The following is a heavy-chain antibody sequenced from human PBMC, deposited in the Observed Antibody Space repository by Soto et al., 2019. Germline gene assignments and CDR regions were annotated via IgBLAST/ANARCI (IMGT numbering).Heavy chain of an antibody. V-gene: IGHV3-30*18. D-gene: IGHD3-3*01. Sequence: PGGSLRLSCAASGFTFSSCGMHWVRQAPGKGLEWVALISYDGSNKYSADSVKGRFTISRDNSKNTLYLQMNSLRAEDTAVYYCAKEITIFGVVVPFDYWGQGTLVTVSS. CDR3: AKEITIFGVVVPFDY. CDR2: ISYDGSNK. J-gene: IGHJ4*02. CDR1: GFTFSSCG.